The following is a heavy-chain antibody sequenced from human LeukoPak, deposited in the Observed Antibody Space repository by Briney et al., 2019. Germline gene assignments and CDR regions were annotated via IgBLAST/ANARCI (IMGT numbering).Heavy chain of an antibody. Sequence: NPSETLSLTCAVSGTSISSSYWIWIRQSPDKGLEWIGYIYYSDNSYYNPSFESRVSISVDTSKNQFSLKVTSVTAADTAVYYCAIVVASDAFDIWGQGTMVTVSS. CDR2: IYYSDNS. V-gene: IGHV4-59*13. D-gene: IGHD5-12*01. CDR3: AIVVASDAFDI. CDR1: GTSISSSY. J-gene: IGHJ3*02.